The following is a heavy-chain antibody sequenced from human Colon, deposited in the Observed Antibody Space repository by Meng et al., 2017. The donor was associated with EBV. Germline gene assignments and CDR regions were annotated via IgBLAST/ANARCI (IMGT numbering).Heavy chain of an antibody. CDR1: GDSISSGDYS. D-gene: IGHD2-21*02. CDR2: IYHGGTT. V-gene: IGHV4-30-2*01. J-gene: IGHJ5*02. CDR3: ARGPYCGGDCYWFDP. Sequence: QLLLQQSYAGLVQPSQSLSPTCAVSGDSISSGDYSWSWIRQPPWHGLEWIGYIYHGGTTYNTSLKSRVTISVDNSKNQFSLRLTSVTAADTAVYYCARGPYCGGDCYWFDPWGQGTLVTVSS.